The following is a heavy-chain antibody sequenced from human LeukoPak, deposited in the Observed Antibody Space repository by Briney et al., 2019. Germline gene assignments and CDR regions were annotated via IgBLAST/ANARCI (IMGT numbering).Heavy chain of an antibody. Sequence: ASVKVSCKASGGTFSSHATSWVRQAPGQGLEWMGRIIPNLGTTNRAQNFQDRVTLTADKSTNTAYMELTSLTSDDTAVYYCATTDDGGGYQWGDFFDFWGQGTLVTVSS. CDR2: IIPNLGTT. J-gene: IGHJ4*02. D-gene: IGHD3-22*01. CDR3: ATTDDGGGYQWGDFFDF. V-gene: IGHV1-69*04. CDR1: GGTFSSHA.